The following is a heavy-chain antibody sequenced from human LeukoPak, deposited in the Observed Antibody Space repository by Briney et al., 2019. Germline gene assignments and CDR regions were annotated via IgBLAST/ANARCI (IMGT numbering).Heavy chain of an antibody. D-gene: IGHD3-22*01. CDR3: GRDEAYYYDSSGYHGRSCYFDY. CDR1: GGSFSGYY. V-gene: IGHV4-34*01. Sequence: SETLSLTCAVYGGSFSGYYWSWIRQPPGKGLEWIGEINHSGSTNYNPSLKSRVTISVDTSKNQFSLKLSSVTAADTAVYYCGRDEAYYYDSSGYHGRSCYFDYWGQGTLVTVSS. CDR2: INHSGST. J-gene: IGHJ4*02.